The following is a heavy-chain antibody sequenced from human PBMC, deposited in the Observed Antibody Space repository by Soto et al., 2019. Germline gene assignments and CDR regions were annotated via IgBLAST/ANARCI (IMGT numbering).Heavy chain of an antibody. D-gene: IGHD4-17*01. CDR1: GGSISNYY. V-gene: IGHV4-59*01. J-gene: IGHJ4*02. Sequence: QVQLQESGPGLVNPSETLSLTCTVSGGSISNYYWIWIRQPPGKGLEWIGYIYYTGGSASYNPSLKSRVSISVDTSKNQFSLNMNSVTAADTAVYYCARVSNDYGGNGAFDYWGQGTLVTVSS. CDR3: ARVSNDYGGNGAFDY. CDR2: IYYTGGSA.